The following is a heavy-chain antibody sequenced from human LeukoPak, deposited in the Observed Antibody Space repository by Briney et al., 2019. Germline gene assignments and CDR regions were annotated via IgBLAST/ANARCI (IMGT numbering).Heavy chain of an antibody. D-gene: IGHD1/OR15-1a*01. J-gene: IGHJ4*02. V-gene: IGHV4-34*01. CDR3: ARETSTWNSFEY. CDR2: INDSGDT. CDR1: GGSFSGYY. Sequence: SETLSLTCAVYGGSFSGYYWSWIRQSPGRGLEWIGQINDSGDTDYNPSLKSRVTISIDTSKKQFSLRLRSMTAADTALYYCARETSTWNSFEYWGQGTAVTVSS.